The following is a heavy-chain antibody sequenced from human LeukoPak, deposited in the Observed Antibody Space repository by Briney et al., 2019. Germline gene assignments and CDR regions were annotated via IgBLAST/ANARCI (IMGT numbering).Heavy chain of an antibody. J-gene: IGHJ4*02. Sequence: PSETLSLTCTVSGGSISSYYWSWIRQPPGNGLEWIGYIYYSGSTNYNPSLKSRVTMSVDTSKNQFSLKLSSVTAADTAVYYCARHNGATIYFDYWGQGTLVTVSS. CDR1: GGSISSYY. D-gene: IGHD1-26*01. V-gene: IGHV4-59*08. CDR2: IYYSGST. CDR3: ARHNGATIYFDY.